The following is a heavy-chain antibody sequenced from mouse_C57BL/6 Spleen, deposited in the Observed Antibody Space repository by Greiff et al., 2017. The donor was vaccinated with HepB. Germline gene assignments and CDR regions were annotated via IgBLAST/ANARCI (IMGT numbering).Heavy chain of an antibody. V-gene: IGHV5-4*03. D-gene: IGHD2-13*01. CDR3: ARGGDYFFDY. CDR2: ISDGGSYT. CDR1: GFTFSSYA. Sequence: DVKLQESGGGLVKPGGSLKLSCAASGFTFSSYAMSWVRQTPEKRLEWVATISDGGSYTYYPDNVKGRFTISRDNAKNNLYLQMSHLKSEDTAMYYCARGGDYFFDYWGQGTTLTVSS. J-gene: IGHJ2*01.